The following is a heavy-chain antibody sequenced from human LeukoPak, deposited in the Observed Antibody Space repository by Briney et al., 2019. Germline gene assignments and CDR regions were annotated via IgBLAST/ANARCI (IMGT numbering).Heavy chain of an antibody. CDR2: IKQDGSEK. J-gene: IGHJ3*02. D-gene: IGHD3-22*01. Sequence: GGSLRLSCAASRFTFSNYWMSWVRQAPGKGLEWVANIKQDGSEKYYVDSVKGRFTISRDNAKNSLYLQMNSLRADDTAIYYCAREVTPPPGYSDTSGYYDAFEIWGQGTMVTVSS. CDR3: AREVTPPPGYSDTSGYYDAFEI. V-gene: IGHV3-7*01. CDR1: RFTFSNYW.